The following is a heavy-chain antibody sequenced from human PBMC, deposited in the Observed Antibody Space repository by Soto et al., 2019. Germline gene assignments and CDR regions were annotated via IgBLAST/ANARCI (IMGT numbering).Heavy chain of an antibody. V-gene: IGHV1-18*01. Sequence: QVQLVQSGAEVKKPGASVKVSCKASGYTFFNYGISWVRQAPGQGLEWMGWISAYDGNRKYAGKFQGRATMTTETSTSTAYMELRSLRSDDTAVYYCARDGITLAGSFDYWGQGTLVTVSS. J-gene: IGHJ4*02. CDR1: GYTFFNYG. CDR3: ARDGITLAGSFDY. CDR2: ISAYDGNR. D-gene: IGHD6-19*01.